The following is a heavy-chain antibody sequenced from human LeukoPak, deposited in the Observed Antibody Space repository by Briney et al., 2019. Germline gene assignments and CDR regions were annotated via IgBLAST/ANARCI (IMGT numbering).Heavy chain of an antibody. D-gene: IGHD3-22*01. CDR3: ARGYMGYYYDSSGYYQPLDAFDI. CDR1: GGSISSYY. Sequence: SETLSLTCTVSGGSISSYYWSWIRQPPGKGLEWIGYIYYSGSTNYNPSLKSRVTISVDTSKNQFSLKLSSVTAADTAVYYCARGYMGYYYDSSGYYQPLDAFDIWGQGTMVTVSS. J-gene: IGHJ3*02. V-gene: IGHV4-59*01. CDR2: IYYSGST.